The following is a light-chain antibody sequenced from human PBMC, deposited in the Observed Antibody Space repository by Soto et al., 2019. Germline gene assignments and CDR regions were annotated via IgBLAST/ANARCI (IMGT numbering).Light chain of an antibody. V-gene: IGKV3-20*01. J-gene: IGKJ5*01. CDR3: QQYGSSPIT. CDR2: DAS. CDR1: QSVSSSY. Sequence: EIVLTQSPCTLSLSPGERATLSCRASQSVSSSYLAWYQQKPGQAPSLLIYDASSRATGIPDRFSGSGSGTDFTLTISRLEPEDFAVYYCQQYGSSPITFGQGTRLEIK.